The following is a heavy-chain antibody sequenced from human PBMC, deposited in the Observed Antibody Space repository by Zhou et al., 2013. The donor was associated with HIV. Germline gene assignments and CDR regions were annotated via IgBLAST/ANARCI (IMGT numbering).Heavy chain of an antibody. CDR2: ISTYNGNT. V-gene: IGHV1-18*01. CDR1: GYTFTSYG. J-gene: IGHJ5*02. Sequence: QVQLVQSGAEVKKPGASVKVSCKASGYTFTSYGISWVRQAPGQGLEWMGWISTYNGNTNYAQKFQGRVTMTTDTSTSTAYMDLRSLRSDDTAVYYCATDIRGYNMVAGWFDPWGQGNPGHRLL. CDR3: ATDIRGYNMVAGWFDP. D-gene: IGHD5-18*01.